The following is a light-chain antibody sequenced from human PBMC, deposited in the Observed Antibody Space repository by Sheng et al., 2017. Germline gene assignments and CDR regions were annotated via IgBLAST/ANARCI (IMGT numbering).Light chain of an antibody. CDR2: DDT. V-gene: IGLV3-21*01. J-gene: IGLJ2*01. CDR3: QVWDRSVEYGAV. Sequence: SDVLTQPPSVSVAPGETAYIPCGGDNIGNKGVHWYQQKPGQAPVLVIYDDTGRPSGIPDRFSGSNSGSVAALTINRVEAGDEADYHCQVWDRSVEYGAVFGGGTRLTVL. CDR1: NIGNKG.